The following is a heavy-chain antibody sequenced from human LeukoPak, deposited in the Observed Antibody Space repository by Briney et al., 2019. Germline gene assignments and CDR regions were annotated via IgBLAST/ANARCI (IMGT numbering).Heavy chain of an antibody. J-gene: IGHJ4*02. CDR2: ISGSGGST. CDR3: AKVGHGYSSIPLLDY. D-gene: IGHD6-13*01. CDR1: GFTFSSYA. V-gene: IGHV3-23*01. Sequence: GGSLRLSCAASGFTFSSYAMSWVRQAPGKGLEWVSAISGSGGSTYYADSMKGRFTISRDNSKNTLYLQMNSLRAEDTAVYYCAKVGHGYSSIPLLDYWGQGTLVTVSS.